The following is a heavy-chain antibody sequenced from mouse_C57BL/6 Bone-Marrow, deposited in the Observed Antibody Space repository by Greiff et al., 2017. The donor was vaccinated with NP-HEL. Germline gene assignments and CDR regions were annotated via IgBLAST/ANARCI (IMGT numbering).Heavy chain of an antibody. CDR3: ARTYYGKGGYYFDY. CDR2: INPYNGGT. D-gene: IGHD2-10*01. V-gene: IGHV1-19*01. Sequence: VHVKQSGPVLVKPGASVKMSCKASGYTFTDYYMNWVKQSHGKSLEWIGVINPYNGGTSYNQKFKGKATLTVDKSSSTAYMELNSLTSEDSAVYYCARTYYGKGGYYFDYGGQGTTLTVSS. CDR1: GYTFTDYY. J-gene: IGHJ2*01.